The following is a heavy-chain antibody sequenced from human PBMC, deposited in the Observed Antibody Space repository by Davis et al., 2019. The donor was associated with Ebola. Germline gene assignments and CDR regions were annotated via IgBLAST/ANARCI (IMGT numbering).Heavy chain of an antibody. CDR3: AREFRGYCTITSCPLSKIDY. Sequence: MPSETLSLTCAVYGGSFSDYYWSWIRQPPGKGLEWIGEINHSGSTNYNPSLKSRVTISVDTSKNQFSLKLNSVTAADTAVYYCAREFRGYCTITSCPLSKIDYWGQGTLVTVSS. CDR2: INHSGST. V-gene: IGHV4-34*01. D-gene: IGHD2-2*01. CDR1: GGSFSDYY. J-gene: IGHJ4*02.